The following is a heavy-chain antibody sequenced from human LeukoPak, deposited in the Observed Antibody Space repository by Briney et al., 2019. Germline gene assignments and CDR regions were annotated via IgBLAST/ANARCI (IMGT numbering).Heavy chain of an antibody. D-gene: IGHD1-26*01. CDR1: GYTFTTYG. CDR3: ARDGVGATDAFDI. V-gene: IGHV1-18*01. J-gene: IGHJ3*02. Sequence: ASVKVSCKASGYTFTTYGISWVRQAPGQGLEWMGWISAYNGNTNYAQKFQGRVTMTTDTSTSTAYMELRSLRSDDTAVYHCARDGVGATDAFDIWGQGTMVTVSS. CDR2: ISAYNGNT.